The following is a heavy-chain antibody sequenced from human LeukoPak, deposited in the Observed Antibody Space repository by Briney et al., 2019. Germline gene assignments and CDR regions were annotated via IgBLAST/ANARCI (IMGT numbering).Heavy chain of an antibody. CDR1: GGSFSGYY. CDR3: AHYYDSRGYYLGY. Sequence: PSETLSLTCAVYGGSFSGYYWSWIRQPPGKGLEWIGEINHSGSTNYNPSLKSRVTISVDTSKNQFSLKLSSVTAADTAVYYCAHYYDSRGYYLGYWGQGTLVTVSS. D-gene: IGHD3-22*01. V-gene: IGHV4-34*01. CDR2: INHSGST. J-gene: IGHJ4*02.